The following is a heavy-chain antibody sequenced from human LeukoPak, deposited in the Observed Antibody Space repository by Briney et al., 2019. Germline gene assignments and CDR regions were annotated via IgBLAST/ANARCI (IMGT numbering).Heavy chain of an antibody. V-gene: IGHV4-39*07. J-gene: IGHJ5*02. Sequence: PSETLSLTCTVSGGSISSYYWGWIRQPPGKGLEWIGSIYYSGSTYYNPSLKSRVTISVDTSKNQFSLKLSSVTAADTAVYYCARVGLRRRNWFDPWGQGTLVTVSS. CDR3: ARVGLRRRNWFDP. CDR1: GGSISSYY. D-gene: IGHD5/OR15-5a*01. CDR2: IYYSGST.